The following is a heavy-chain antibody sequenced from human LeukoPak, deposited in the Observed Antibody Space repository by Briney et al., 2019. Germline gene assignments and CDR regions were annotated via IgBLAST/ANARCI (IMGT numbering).Heavy chain of an antibody. Sequence: PGGSLRLSCAASGFTFSSYAMRWVRQAPGKGLEWISSISGSGDSTYYADSVKGRFTISRDNSKNTLYLQMNSLRAGDTAVYHCAKKWEPAGYFDYWGQGTPVTVSS. CDR2: ISGSGDST. CDR3: AKKWEPAGYFDY. CDR1: GFTFSSYA. V-gene: IGHV3-23*01. J-gene: IGHJ4*02. D-gene: IGHD1-26*01.